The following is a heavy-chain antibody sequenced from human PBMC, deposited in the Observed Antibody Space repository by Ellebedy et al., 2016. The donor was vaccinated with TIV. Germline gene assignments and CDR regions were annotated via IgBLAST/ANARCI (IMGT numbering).Heavy chain of an antibody. Sequence: PGGSLRLSCAASGFTFRSYTIHWVRQAPGKGLEWVAFIASDGNNKFYADSVKGRFVISRDNSANMVSLQMNSLRPEDTAVYYCARDPTGYTYYFDYWGQGALVTVSS. D-gene: IGHD3-9*01. CDR2: IASDGNNK. CDR1: GFTFRSYT. J-gene: IGHJ4*02. CDR3: ARDPTGYTYYFDY. V-gene: IGHV3-30*09.